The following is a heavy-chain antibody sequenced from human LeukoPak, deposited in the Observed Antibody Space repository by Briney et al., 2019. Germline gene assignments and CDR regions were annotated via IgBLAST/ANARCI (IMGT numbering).Heavy chain of an antibody. CDR3: ARLHDTYSSSLRGMDV. CDR1: GDSVSSNSAP. CDR2: TYYRSKWYN. V-gene: IGHV6-1*01. D-gene: IGHD6-13*01. J-gene: IGHJ6*02. Sequence: SQTLSLTCAISGDSVSSNSAPWNWIRQSPSRGLEWLGRTYYRSKWYNDYAVSVKSRITINPDTSKNQFSLQLNSVPPEDTAVYYCARLHDTYSSSLRGMDVWGQGTTVTVSS.